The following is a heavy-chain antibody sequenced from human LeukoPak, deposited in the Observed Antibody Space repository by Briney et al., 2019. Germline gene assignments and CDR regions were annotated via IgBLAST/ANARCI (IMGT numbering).Heavy chain of an antibody. CDR1: GGSFSGYY. CDR3: ARVVGNYYDSSGYYPYFDY. CDR2: INHSGST. V-gene: IGHV4-34*09. D-gene: IGHD3-22*01. Sequence: SETLSLTCAVYGGSFSGYYWSWIRQPPGKGLEWIGEINHSGSTNYNPSLKSRVTISVDTSKNQFSLKLSSVTAADTAVYYCARVVGNYYDSSGYYPYFDYWGQGTLVTVSS. J-gene: IGHJ4*02.